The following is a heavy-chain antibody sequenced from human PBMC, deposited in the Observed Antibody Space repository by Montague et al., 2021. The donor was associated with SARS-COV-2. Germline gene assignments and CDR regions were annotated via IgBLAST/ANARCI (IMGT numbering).Heavy chain of an antibody. Sequence: SETLSLTCAVSSGSFRGYYWSWIRQPPGKGLKWIGEINHSGSTTYNPSLESRVSISVDTSNKQFSLKVTSVTAADTAVYYCARLGAITLVRGITKADFSNYGMDVWGQGTTVTVSS. J-gene: IGHJ6*02. CDR3: ARLGAITLVRGITKADFSNYGMDV. V-gene: IGHV4-34*01. D-gene: IGHD3-10*01. CDR2: INHSGST. CDR1: SGSFRGYY.